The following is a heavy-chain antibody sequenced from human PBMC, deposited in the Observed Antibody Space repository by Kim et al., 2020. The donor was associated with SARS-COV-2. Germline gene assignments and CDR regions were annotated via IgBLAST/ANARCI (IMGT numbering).Heavy chain of an antibody. J-gene: IGHJ4*02. CDR2: IKQDGSEK. CDR3: ARDTSWCSSTSCPTFDY. V-gene: IGHV3-7*01. D-gene: IGHD2-2*01. CDR1: GFTFSSYW. Sequence: GGSLRLSCAASGFTFSSYWMSWVRQAPGKGLEWVANIKQDGSEKYYVDSVKGRFTISRDNAKNSLYLQMNSLRAEDTAVYYCARDTSWCSSTSCPTFDYWGQGTLVTVSS.